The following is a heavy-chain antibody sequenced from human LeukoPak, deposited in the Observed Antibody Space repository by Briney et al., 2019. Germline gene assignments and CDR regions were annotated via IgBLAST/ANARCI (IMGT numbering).Heavy chain of an antibody. J-gene: IGHJ4*02. V-gene: IGHV3-48*03. CDR1: GFTFSSYE. D-gene: IGHD3-10*01. Sequence: GGSLRLSCAASGFTFSSYEMNWVRQAPGKGLEWVPYISSSGSTIYYADSVKGRFTISRDNAKNSLYLQMNSLRAEDTAVYYCARLLITMVRGAPDYWGQGTLVTVSS. CDR3: ARLLITMVRGAPDY. CDR2: ISSSGSTI.